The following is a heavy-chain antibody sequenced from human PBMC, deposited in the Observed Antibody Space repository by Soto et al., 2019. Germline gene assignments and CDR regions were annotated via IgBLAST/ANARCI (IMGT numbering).Heavy chain of an antibody. Sequence: PGGSLRLSCAASGFTFSSYGMHWVRQAPGKGLEWVAVISYDGSNKYYADSVKGRFTISRDNSKNTLYLQMNSLRAEDTAVYYCAKDRDVERYSYFDYWGQGTLVTVSS. V-gene: IGHV3-30*18. J-gene: IGHJ4*02. CDR1: GFTFSSYG. CDR2: ISYDGSNK. D-gene: IGHD2-15*01. CDR3: AKDRDVERYSYFDY.